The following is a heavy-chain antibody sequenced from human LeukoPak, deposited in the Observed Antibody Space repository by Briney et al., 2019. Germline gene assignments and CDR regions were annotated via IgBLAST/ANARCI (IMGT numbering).Heavy chain of an antibody. CDR3: ARGPYIGDDYYYMDV. J-gene: IGHJ6*03. D-gene: IGHD3-10*01. CDR1: GFTVFNYW. CDR2: INPDGSQK. Sequence: GGSLRLSCAASGFTVFNYWMSWVRQAPGKGLEWVANINPDGSQKYYVDSLKGRFTISRDNAKNSLYLQMNSLRAEDTAVYYCARGPYIGDDYYYMDVWGKGTTVTISS. V-gene: IGHV3-7*01.